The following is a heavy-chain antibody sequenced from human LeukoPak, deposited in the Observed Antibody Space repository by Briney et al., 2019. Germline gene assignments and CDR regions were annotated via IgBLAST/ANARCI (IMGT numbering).Heavy chain of an antibody. D-gene: IGHD5/OR15-5a*01. Sequence: PSETLSLTGAVSDYSISSVYYWAWIRQPPGKGLEWIGCIYHSGNTCYNPSLKSRITISVDTSKNQFSLKVSSVTAADTGVYYCASSKSVYIDYWGQGTLVTVSS. J-gene: IGHJ4*02. CDR2: IYHSGNT. V-gene: IGHV4-38-2*01. CDR3: ASSKSVYIDY. CDR1: DYSISSVYY.